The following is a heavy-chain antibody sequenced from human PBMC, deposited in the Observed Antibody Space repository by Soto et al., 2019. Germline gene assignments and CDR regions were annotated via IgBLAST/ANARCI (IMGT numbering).Heavy chain of an antibody. CDR3: ATDSGDDSGGYYYYYGMDV. J-gene: IGHJ6*02. CDR2: FDPEDGET. V-gene: IGHV1-24*01. Sequence: QVQLVQSGAEVKKPGASVKVSCKVSGYTLTELSMHWVRQAPGKGLEWMGVFDPEDGETIYAQKFQGRVTMTEDTSTDTAYMELSSLRSEDTAVYYCATDSGDDSGGYYYYYGMDVWGQGTTVTVSS. CDR1: GYTLTELS. D-gene: IGHD5-12*01.